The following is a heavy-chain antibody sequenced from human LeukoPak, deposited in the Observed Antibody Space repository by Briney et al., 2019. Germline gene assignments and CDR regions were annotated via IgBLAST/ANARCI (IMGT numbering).Heavy chain of an antibody. D-gene: IGHD5-24*01. V-gene: IGHV4-34*01. CDR2: INHSGST. J-gene: IGHJ5*02. Sequence: SETLSLTCAVYGGPFSGHYWSWIRQPPGRGLEWIGEINHSGSTNYNPPLERRLTISVDTSKNQFSLKLTSVTAADTAVYFCASRRDGYVNPFDPWGQGTLVTVSS. CDR3: ASRRDGYVNPFDP. CDR1: GGPFSGHY.